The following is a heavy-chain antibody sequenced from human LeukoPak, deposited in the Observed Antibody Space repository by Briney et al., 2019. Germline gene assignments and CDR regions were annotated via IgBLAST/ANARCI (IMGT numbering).Heavy chain of an antibody. D-gene: IGHD5-24*01. CDR2: ITGSSSAI. V-gene: IGHV3-48*01. CDR3: ARDLGLRRNGYNPFDH. Sequence: GGSLRLSCAASGFTFSSYTMNWVRQAPGKGLEWVSYITGSSSAIYYSDSVEGRLTISRDNAKNSLYLQMSSLRAEDTAVYYCARDLGLRRNGYNPFDHGGQGALVPVSS. CDR1: GFTFSSYT. J-gene: IGHJ4*02.